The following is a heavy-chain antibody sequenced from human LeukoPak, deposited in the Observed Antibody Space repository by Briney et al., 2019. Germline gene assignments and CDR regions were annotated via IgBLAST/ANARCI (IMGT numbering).Heavy chain of an antibody. J-gene: IGHJ5*02. V-gene: IGHV1-46*01. CDR1: GYTFTSYY. D-gene: IGHD6-13*01. Sequence: GASVKVSCKASGYTFTSYYMHWVRQAPGQGLEWMGIINPGGGSTSYAQKFQGRVTMTRDTSTSTVYMELSSLRSEDTAVYYCAREAAADKVPGDNWFDPWGQGTLVTVSS. CDR2: INPGGGST. CDR3: AREAAADKVPGDNWFDP.